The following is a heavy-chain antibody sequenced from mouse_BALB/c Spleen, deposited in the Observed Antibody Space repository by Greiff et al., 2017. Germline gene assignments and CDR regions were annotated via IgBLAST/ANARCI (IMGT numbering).Heavy chain of an antibody. J-gene: IGHJ4*01. V-gene: IGHV7-3*02. Sequence: EVKVVESGGGLVQPGGSLRLSCATSGFTFTDYYMSWVRQPPGKALEWLGFIRNKANGYTTEYSASVKGRFTISRDNSQSILYLQMNTLRAEDSATYYCARGDYRYDENGAMDYWGQGTSVTVSS. CDR2: IRNKANGYTT. D-gene: IGHD2-14*01. CDR3: ARGDYRYDENGAMDY. CDR1: GFTFTDYY.